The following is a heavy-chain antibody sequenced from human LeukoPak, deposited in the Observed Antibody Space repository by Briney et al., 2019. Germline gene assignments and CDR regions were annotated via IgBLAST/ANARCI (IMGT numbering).Heavy chain of an antibody. CDR3: ARVQWFGELFQNDYYYYYGMDV. CDR1: GFTFSSYW. V-gene: IGHV3-7*01. D-gene: IGHD3-10*01. J-gene: IGHJ6*02. CDR2: IKQDGSEK. Sequence: GGSLRLSWAASGFTFSSYWMSWVRQAPEKGLEWVANIKQDGSEKYYVDSVKGRFTISRDNAKNSLYLQMNSLRAEDTAVYYCARVQWFGELFQNDYYYYYGMDVWGQGTTVTVSS.